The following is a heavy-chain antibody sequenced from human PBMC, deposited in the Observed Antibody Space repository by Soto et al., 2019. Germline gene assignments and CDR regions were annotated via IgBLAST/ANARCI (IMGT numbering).Heavy chain of an antibody. D-gene: IGHD3-10*01. CDR1: GFTFTSSA. CDR3: ARDRVRGVIGFDY. J-gene: IGHJ4*02. Sequence: ASVKVSCKTSGFTFTSSAIQWVRQARGQRLEWMGWIDAGSGNTNYAQKFQGRVTITRDTSASTAYMELSSLRSEDTAVYYCARDRVRGVIGFDYWGQGTLVTVSS. V-gene: IGHV1-3*01. CDR2: IDAGSGNT.